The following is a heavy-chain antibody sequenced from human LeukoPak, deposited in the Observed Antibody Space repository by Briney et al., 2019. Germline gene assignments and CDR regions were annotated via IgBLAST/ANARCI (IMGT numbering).Heavy chain of an antibody. CDR1: GFSFSSYG. CDR3: AKDRAMIVVVNVFDY. CDR2: IRYDGNNK. V-gene: IGHV3-30*02. Sequence: GGSLRLSCAASGFSFSSYGMHWVRQAPGKGLEWVAFIRYDGNNKYYADSVKGRFAISRDNSKNTLYLQMNSLRAEDTAVYYCAKDRAMIVVVNVFDYWGQGTLVTVSS. D-gene: IGHD3-22*01. J-gene: IGHJ4*02.